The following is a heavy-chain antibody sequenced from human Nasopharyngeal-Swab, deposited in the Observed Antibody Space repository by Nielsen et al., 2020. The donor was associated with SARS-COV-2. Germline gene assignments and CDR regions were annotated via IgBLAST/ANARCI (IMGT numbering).Heavy chain of an antibody. CDR2: ISSSSSYI. Sequence: GSLRLSCAASGFTFSSYSMNWVRQAPGKGLEWVSSISSSSSYIYYADSVKGRFTISRDNAKNSLYLQMNSLRAEDTAVYYCARDSPDSSGYYPIDYWGQGTLVTVSS. CDR3: ARDSPDSSGYYPIDY. J-gene: IGHJ4*02. V-gene: IGHV3-21*01. D-gene: IGHD3-22*01. CDR1: GFTFSSYS.